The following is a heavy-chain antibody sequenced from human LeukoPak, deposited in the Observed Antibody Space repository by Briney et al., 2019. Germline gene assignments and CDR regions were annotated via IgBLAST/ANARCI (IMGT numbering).Heavy chain of an antibody. V-gene: IGHV3-23*01. CDR2: ISGSGGNT. Sequence: PGGSLRLSCAGSGFTFATYAMVWVRQTPGKGLQWVSAISGSGGNTYYADSVQGRFTMSRDNSKNTLYLQMNSLRAEDTAVYYCAKDPNGDYVGAFDFQRWGQGTQVTVSS. CDR1: GFTFATYA. D-gene: IGHD4-17*01. CDR3: AKDPNGDYVGAFDFQR. J-gene: IGHJ1*01.